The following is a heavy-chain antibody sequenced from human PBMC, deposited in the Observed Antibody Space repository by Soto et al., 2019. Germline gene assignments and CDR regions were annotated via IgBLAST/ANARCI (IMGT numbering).Heavy chain of an antibody. CDR2: IYHSGST. J-gene: IGHJ5*02. V-gene: IGHV4-4*02. Sequence: KPSETLSLTCAVSGGSISSSNWWSWVRRPPGKGLEWIGEIYHSGSTNYNPSLKSRVTISVDKSKNQFSLKLSSVTAADTAVYYCARGITGKTWYWFVPWGQGTLVTVSS. CDR1: GGSISSSNW. CDR3: ARGITGKTWYWFVP. D-gene: IGHD1-1*01.